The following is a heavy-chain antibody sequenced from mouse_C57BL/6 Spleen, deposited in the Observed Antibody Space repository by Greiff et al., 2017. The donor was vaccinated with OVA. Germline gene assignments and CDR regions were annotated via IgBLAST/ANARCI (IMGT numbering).Heavy chain of an antibody. CDR2: ISSGGSYT. D-gene: IGHD2-1*01. Sequence: EVMLVESGGDLVKPGGSLKLSCAASGFTFSSYGMSWVRQTPDKRLEWVATISSGGSYTYYPDSVKGRFTISRDNAKNTLYLQMSSLKSEDTAMYYCARQGVRKTWFAYWGQGTLVTVSA. V-gene: IGHV5-6*01. CDR1: GFTFSSYG. CDR3: ARQGVRKTWFAY. J-gene: IGHJ3*01.